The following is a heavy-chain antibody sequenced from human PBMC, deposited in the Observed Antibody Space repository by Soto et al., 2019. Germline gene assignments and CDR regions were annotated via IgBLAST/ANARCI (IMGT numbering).Heavy chain of an antibody. CDR1: GGTFSSYA. D-gene: IGHD3-3*01. CDR2: IIPIFGTA. J-gene: IGHJ6*02. Sequence: QVQLVQSGAEVKKPGSSVKVSCKASGGTFSSYAISWVRQAPGQGLEWMGGIIPIFGTANYAQKFQGRVTITADESTSTDYMELSSLRSEDMAVYYCARAAYYDFWSGYYKPPYYYDGMDVWGQGTTVTVSS. CDR3: ARAAYYDFWSGYYKPPYYYDGMDV. V-gene: IGHV1-69*01.